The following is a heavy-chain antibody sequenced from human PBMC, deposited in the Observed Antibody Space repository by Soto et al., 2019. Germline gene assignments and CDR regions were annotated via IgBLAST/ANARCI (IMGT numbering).Heavy chain of an antibody. V-gene: IGHV4-30-4*01. Sequence: SETLSLTCTVSGGSISSGDYYWSWIRQPPGKGLEWIGYIYYSGSTYYNPSLKSRVTISVDTSKNQFSLKLSSVTAADTAVYYCARVGGYYDSSGKRGDAFDIWGQGTMVTVSS. CDR2: IYYSGST. CDR1: GGSISSGDYY. J-gene: IGHJ3*02. CDR3: ARVGGYYDSSGKRGDAFDI. D-gene: IGHD3-22*01.